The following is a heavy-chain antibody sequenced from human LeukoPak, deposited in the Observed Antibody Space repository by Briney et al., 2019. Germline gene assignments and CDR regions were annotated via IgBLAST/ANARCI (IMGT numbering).Heavy chain of an antibody. D-gene: IGHD3-9*01. Sequence: GGSLRLSCGASGFTLSSYAMSWVRQAPGKGLEWVSAITSGGSAYYADSVKGRFTITRDNSKNTLYLQMNNLSAEDTAIYYCAKSNDILTGYYLFDYWGQGTLVTVSS. V-gene: IGHV3-23*01. CDR3: AKSNDILTGYYLFDY. CDR1: GFTLSSYA. J-gene: IGHJ4*02. CDR2: ITSGGSA.